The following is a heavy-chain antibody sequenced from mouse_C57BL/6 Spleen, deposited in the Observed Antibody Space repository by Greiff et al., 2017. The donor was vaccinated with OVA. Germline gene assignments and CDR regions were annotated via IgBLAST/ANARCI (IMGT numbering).Heavy chain of an antibody. Sequence: DVMLVESGGGLVKPGGSLKLSCAASGFTFSDYGMHWVRQAPEKGLEWVAYISSGSSTIYYADTVKGRFTISRDNAKNTLFLQMTSLRSEDTAMYYCANYGSSYGYAMDYWGQGTSVTVSS. CDR1: GFTFSDYG. D-gene: IGHD1-1*01. V-gene: IGHV5-17*01. CDR2: ISSGSSTI. J-gene: IGHJ4*01. CDR3: ANYGSSYGYAMDY.